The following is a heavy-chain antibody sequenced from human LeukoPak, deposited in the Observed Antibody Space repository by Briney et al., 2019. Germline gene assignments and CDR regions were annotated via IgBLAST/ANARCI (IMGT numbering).Heavy chain of an antibody. D-gene: IGHD1-26*01. J-gene: IGHJ6*02. CDR1: GFTFSSYA. CDR3: AKDKGWGYSAYDCYGMDV. Sequence: GGSLRLSCAASGFTFSSYAMSWGRQAPGKGLEWVSAISGSGSSTYYADSVKGRFTISRDNSKNTLYLQMNSLRAEDTAVYYCAKDKGWGYSAYDCYGMDVWGQGTRSPSP. CDR2: ISGSGSST. V-gene: IGHV3-23*01.